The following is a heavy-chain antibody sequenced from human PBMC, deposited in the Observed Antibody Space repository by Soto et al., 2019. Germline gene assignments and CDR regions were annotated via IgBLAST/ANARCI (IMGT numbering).Heavy chain of an antibody. CDR2: IYSGGST. J-gene: IGHJ4*02. V-gene: IGHV3-53*01. Sequence: GGSLRLSCAASGFTVSSNYMSWVRQAPGKGLEWVSVIYSGGSTYYADSVKGGFTISRDNSKNTLYLQMNSLRAEDTAVYYCASRDSYQPDEVFREYWGQGTLVTVSS. CDR1: GFTVSSNY. CDR3: ASRDSYQPDEVFREY. D-gene: IGHD1-26*01.